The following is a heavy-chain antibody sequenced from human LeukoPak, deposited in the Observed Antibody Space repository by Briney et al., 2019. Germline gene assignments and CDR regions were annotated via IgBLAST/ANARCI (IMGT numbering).Heavy chain of an antibody. Sequence: ASVKVSCKASGGTFSSYAINWVRQATGQGLEWMGWMNPNSGNTGYAQKFQGRVTITRNTSISTAYMELSSLRSEDTAVYYCARALDCSGGSCQSHWGQGTLVTVSS. V-gene: IGHV1-8*03. J-gene: IGHJ4*02. CDR3: ARALDCSGGSCQSH. CDR2: MNPNSGNT. D-gene: IGHD2-15*01. CDR1: GGTFSSYA.